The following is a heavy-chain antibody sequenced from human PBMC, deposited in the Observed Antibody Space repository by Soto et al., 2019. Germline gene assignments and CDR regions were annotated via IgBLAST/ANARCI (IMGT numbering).Heavy chain of an antibody. V-gene: IGHV3-74*01. CDR3: TRAGSYRFDY. Sequence: EVQLVESGGDLIQPGGSLRISCAASGFTFSTSWMHWVRQTPGEGLAWVSRINSDGTTINNADSVKGRFTISRDNAKNTLYLQMNSLRADDTAVYYCTRAGSYRFDYWGQGTLVTVSS. CDR1: GFTFSTSW. J-gene: IGHJ4*02. CDR2: INSDGTTI. D-gene: IGHD1-26*01.